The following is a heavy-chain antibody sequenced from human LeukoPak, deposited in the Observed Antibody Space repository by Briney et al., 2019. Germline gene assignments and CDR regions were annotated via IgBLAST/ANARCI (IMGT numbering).Heavy chain of an antibody. CDR3: AKDGMNEIMRLRWYYFDY. Sequence: PGRSLRLSCAASGFTFSSYGMHWVRQAPGKGLEWVAVISYDGSNKYYADSVKGRFTISRDNSKNTLYLQMNSLRAEDTAVYYCAKDGMNEIMRLRWYYFDYWGQGTLVTVSS. D-gene: IGHD4-23*01. CDR1: GFTFSSYG. CDR2: ISYDGSNK. J-gene: IGHJ4*02. V-gene: IGHV3-30*18.